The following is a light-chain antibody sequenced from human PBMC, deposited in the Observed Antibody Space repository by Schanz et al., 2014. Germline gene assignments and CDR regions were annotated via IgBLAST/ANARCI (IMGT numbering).Light chain of an antibody. Sequence: EIVLTQSPGTLSLSPGERATLSCRASQSVSSNLAWYQQKPGQAPRLLIYGASSRATGIPDRFSGSGSGTDFTLTISRLEPEDFGVYYCQQHGSTLTFGPGTKVDIK. V-gene: IGKV3-20*01. CDR2: GAS. CDR1: QSVSSN. J-gene: IGKJ3*01. CDR3: QQHGSTLT.